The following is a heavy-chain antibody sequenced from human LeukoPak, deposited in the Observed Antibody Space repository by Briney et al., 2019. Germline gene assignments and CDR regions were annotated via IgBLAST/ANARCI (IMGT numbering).Heavy chain of an antibody. V-gene: IGHV1-3*01. CDR3: ARAIYCSSTSCYYLPYYYGMDV. D-gene: IGHD2-2*01. Sequence: ASVKVSWKASGYTFTSYGMHWVSQAPGQMREWMGWINAGNGNTKYSQKLQGRVTITRDTCASTAYMELSSLRSEDTAVYYCARAIYCSSTSCYYLPYYYGMDVWGKGTTVTVSS. CDR1: GYTFTSYG. J-gene: IGHJ6*04. CDR2: INAGNGNT.